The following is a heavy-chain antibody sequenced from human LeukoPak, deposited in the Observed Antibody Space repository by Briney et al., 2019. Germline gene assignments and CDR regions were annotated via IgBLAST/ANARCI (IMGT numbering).Heavy chain of an antibody. J-gene: IGHJ6*03. V-gene: IGHV1-2*02. CDR1: GYTFSAYY. CDR3: AKVPGTSYYYYYMDV. Sequence: ASVKVSCKASGYTFSAYYIHWMRQAPGLGLEWMGWINPKSGATNYAQKFQGRVTMTRDTSISTGYMELSSLKSADTAVYYCAKVPGTSYYYYYMDVWGKGTTVTVSS. CDR2: INPKSGAT.